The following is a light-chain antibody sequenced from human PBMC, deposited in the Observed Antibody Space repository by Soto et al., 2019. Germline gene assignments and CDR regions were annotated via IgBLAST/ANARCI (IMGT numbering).Light chain of an antibody. CDR2: DTS. Sequence: EIVLTQSPATRSSFPGDRVTLSCSASQYINTRLAWYQHRPGQAPSXLISDTSIRATGIPDRFSDIVSGTDGTIIVGRLEPEDCEVYFGQQYGASPWTFVQGTKVEIK. CDR1: QYINTR. J-gene: IGKJ1*01. V-gene: IGKV3D-20*01. CDR3: QQYGASPWT.